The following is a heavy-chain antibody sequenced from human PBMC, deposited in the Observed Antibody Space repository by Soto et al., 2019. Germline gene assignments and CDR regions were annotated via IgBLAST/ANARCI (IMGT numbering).Heavy chain of an antibody. CDR3: GRESSGSGWSFDF. D-gene: IGHD6-19*01. Sequence: QVQLVQSGGEVKKPGASVKVSCKASGYTFTNYPINWVRQAPGPGLEWRGWINTYNQNTIYAQKFQGRVTMTTDTSTSTSSLELGSLRSDDTAVYYCGRESSGSGWSFDFWGQGSRVTVSS. CDR1: GYTFTNYP. CDR2: INTYNQNT. J-gene: IGHJ4*02. V-gene: IGHV1-18*04.